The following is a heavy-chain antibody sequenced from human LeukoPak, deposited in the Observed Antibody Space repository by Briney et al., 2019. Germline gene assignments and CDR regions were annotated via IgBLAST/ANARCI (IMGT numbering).Heavy chain of an antibody. CDR2: IDPSDSYT. V-gene: IGHV5-10-1*01. CDR1: GYSFTSYW. CDR3: ARGLGPNSSGSRTYLTDY. D-gene: IGHD6-19*01. J-gene: IGHJ4*02. Sequence: GESLRISCKGSGYSFTSYWVSWVRQMPGKGLEWMGRIDPSDSYTNYSPSFQGHVTISADKSISTAYLQWSSLKASDTAMYYCARGLGPNSSGSRTYLTDYWGQGTLVTVSS.